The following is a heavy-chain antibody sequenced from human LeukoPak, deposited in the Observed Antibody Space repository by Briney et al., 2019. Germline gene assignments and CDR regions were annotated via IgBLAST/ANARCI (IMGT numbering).Heavy chain of an antibody. CDR3: ARDLAAAAPDDY. D-gene: IGHD6-6*01. CDR2: INPNSGGT. Sequence: GASVKVSCKASGYTFTNYYVHWVRQAPGQGLEWMGWINPNSGGTNYAQKFQGRVTMTRDTSISTAYMELSRLRSDDTAVYYCARDLAAAAPDDYWGQGTLVTVSS. V-gene: IGHV1-2*02. J-gene: IGHJ4*02. CDR1: GYTFTNYY.